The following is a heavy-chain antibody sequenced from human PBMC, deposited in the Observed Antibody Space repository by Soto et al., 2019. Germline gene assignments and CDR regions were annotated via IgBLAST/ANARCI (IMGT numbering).Heavy chain of an antibody. J-gene: IGHJ6*02. CDR3: ARRDYYYYGFDV. V-gene: IGHV3-21*01. CDR2: ISTSSSYI. Sequence: EVQLVESGGGLVKPGGSLRLSCVASGFTSRSYSMNWVRQAPGKGLEWVSSISTSSSYIYYADSVKGRFTISRDNAKNSLYLQMNSLRAEDTAVYYCARRDYYYYGFDVWGQGTTVTVSS. CDR1: GFTSRSYS.